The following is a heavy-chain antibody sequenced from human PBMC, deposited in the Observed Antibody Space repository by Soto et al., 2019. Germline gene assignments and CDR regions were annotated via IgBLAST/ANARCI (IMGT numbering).Heavy chain of an antibody. CDR2: MSGSGGST. Sequence: PGGSLRLSCVASGFTFSNYAMSWVRQAPGKGLEWVSAMSGSGGSTYYADSVKGRFTISRDNAKNSLYLQMNSLRAEDTAVYYCARGTAVDAFDIWGQGTMVTVSS. CDR3: ARGTAVDAFDI. J-gene: IGHJ3*02. V-gene: IGHV3-23*01. D-gene: IGHD4-17*01. CDR1: GFTFSNYA.